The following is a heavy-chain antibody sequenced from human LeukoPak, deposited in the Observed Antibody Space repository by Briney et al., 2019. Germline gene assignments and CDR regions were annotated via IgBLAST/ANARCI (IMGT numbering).Heavy chain of an antibody. V-gene: IGHV4-30-4*01. CDR3: ASALGYCSSTSCYFDY. J-gene: IGHJ4*02. CDR1: GGSISSGDYY. Sequence: SETLSLTCTVSGGSISSGDYYWSWIRQPPGKGLEWIGYIYYSGSTYYNPSLKSRVTISVDTSKNQFSLKLSSVTAADTAVYCCASALGYCSSTSCYFDYWGQGTLVTVSS. D-gene: IGHD2-2*01. CDR2: IYYSGST.